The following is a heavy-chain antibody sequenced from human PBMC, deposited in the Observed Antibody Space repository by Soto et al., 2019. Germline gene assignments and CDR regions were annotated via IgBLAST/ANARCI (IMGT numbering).Heavy chain of an antibody. CDR1: GFTFSSYA. J-gene: IGHJ4*02. V-gene: IGHV3-23*01. D-gene: IGHD5-18*01. Sequence: EVQLLESGGGLVQPGGSLRLSCAASGFTFSSYAMSWVRQAPGKGLEWVSAISGSGGSTYYADSVKGRFTISRDNSKNTLYLQMNSLRAEDTAVYYCAKDAPRPYSYGPQSPFDCWGQGTLVTVSS. CDR3: AKDAPRPYSYGPQSPFDC. CDR2: ISGSGGST.